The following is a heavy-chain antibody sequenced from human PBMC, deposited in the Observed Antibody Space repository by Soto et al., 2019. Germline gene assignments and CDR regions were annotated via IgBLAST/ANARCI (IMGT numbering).Heavy chain of an antibody. J-gene: IGHJ4*02. V-gene: IGHV3-53*04. CDR1: GFTVSSNY. Sequence: EVQLVESGGGLVQPGGSLRLSCAASGFTVSSNYMSWVRQAPGKGLGWVSVIYSGGSTYYADSVKGRFTISRHNSKNTLSLQMNSLRAEDTAVYYYARGRRGSGSYPLGYWGQGTLVTVSS. D-gene: IGHD3-10*01. CDR2: IYSGGST. CDR3: ARGRRGSGSYPLGY.